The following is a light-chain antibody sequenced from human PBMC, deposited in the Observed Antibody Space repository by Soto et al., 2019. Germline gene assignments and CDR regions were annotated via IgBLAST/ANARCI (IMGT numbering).Light chain of an antibody. V-gene: IGKV1-5*01. CDR3: QQYNSYSVNA. J-gene: IGKJ2*01. Sequence: MTQSPATLSVPPVERATLSCMASQSVSSNLAWYQQKPGKAPKLLIYDASSLESGVPSRFSGSGSGTEFTLTISRLQPDDFATYCCQQYNSYSVNAFGQGTKVDIK. CDR2: DAS. CDR1: QSVSSN.